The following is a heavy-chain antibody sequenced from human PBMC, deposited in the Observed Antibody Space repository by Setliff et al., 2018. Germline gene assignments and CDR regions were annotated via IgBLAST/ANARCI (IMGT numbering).Heavy chain of an antibody. D-gene: IGHD4-17*01. CDR2: IHHSGST. CDR3: ARGTKTMVINYWHFDV. J-gene: IGHJ2*01. Sequence: SETLSLTCAVYGGSFSDYWWSWIRQPPGKGLEWIAEIHHSGSTNFHPSLKSRVAISVDPSKNQFYLNLRSVTAADTAVYFCARGTKTMVINYWHFDVWGRGTPVTVSS. V-gene: IGHV4-34*01. CDR1: GGSFSDYW.